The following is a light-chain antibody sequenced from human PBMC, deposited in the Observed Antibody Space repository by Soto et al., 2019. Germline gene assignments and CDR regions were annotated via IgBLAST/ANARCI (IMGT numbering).Light chain of an antibody. V-gene: IGLV2-14*01. CDR1: SGDVGAHNY. Sequence: QSALTQPASVSGSPGQSITISCTGTSGDVGAHNYVSWYQHHPGNAPKLLIYEVSNRPSGVSDRFSGSKSVNTASLTTSGLRAEDEADYYCSSYTTTTTIFGGGTKLTVL. J-gene: IGLJ2*01. CDR3: SSYTTTTTI. CDR2: EVS.